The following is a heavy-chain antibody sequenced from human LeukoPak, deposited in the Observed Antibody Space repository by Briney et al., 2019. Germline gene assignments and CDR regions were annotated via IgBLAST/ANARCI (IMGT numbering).Heavy chain of an antibody. J-gene: IGHJ4*02. Sequence: SQTLSLSCVISGDSVSSNTAAWNWIRQSPSRGLEWLGRTYYRSKWYNDYAVSVKSRITNNPDTSKNQFSLQLDSVTPEDTAVYYCARYQATAVDYWGQGTLVTVSS. D-gene: IGHD1-1*01. CDR3: ARYQATAVDY. CDR1: GDSVSSNTAA. CDR2: TYYRSKWYN. V-gene: IGHV6-1*01.